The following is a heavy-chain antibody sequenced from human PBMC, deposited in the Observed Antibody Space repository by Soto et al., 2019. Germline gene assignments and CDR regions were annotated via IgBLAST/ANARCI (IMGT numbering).Heavy chain of an antibody. D-gene: IGHD2-2*01. CDR2: IIPILGIA. V-gene: IGHV1-69*02. J-gene: IGHJ6*02. Sequence: QVQLVQSGAEVKKPGSSVKVSCKASGGTFSSYTISWVRQAPGQGLEWMRRIIPILGIANYAQKFQGRVTISADKSTSTAYMELSSLRSEDTAVYFCAIGYCSSTSCPHHYYYYGMDVWGQGTTVTVSS. CDR1: GGTFSSYT. CDR3: AIGYCSSTSCPHHYYYYGMDV.